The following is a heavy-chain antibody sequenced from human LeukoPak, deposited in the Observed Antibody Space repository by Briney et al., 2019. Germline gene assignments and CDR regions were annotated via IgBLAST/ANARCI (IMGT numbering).Heavy chain of an antibody. CDR1: GYSFTSYW. D-gene: IGHD2-21*01. V-gene: IGHV5-10-1*01. CDR2: IDPSDSYT. Sequence: GESLRISCKGSGYSFTSYWISWGRQMPGKGLEWMGRIDPSDSYTNYSPSFQGHVTIPTDKSISTAFLQWSSLKASDTAMYYCARWVRDFDCWGQGTLVTVSS. CDR3: ARWVRDFDC. J-gene: IGHJ4*02.